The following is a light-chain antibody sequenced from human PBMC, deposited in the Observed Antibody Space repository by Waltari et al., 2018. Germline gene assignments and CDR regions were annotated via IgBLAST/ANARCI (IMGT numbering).Light chain of an antibody. Sequence: DPQLTQSPSSLSASAGDRVTITCRASQDISSYLAWYQQKPGKVPKLLIYHASTLQSVVPSRFSSSGSGTDFTLTISSLQPEDVATYYCQMGQTFGQGTKVEIK. V-gene: IGKV1-27*01. CDR3: QMGQT. CDR2: HAS. J-gene: IGKJ1*01. CDR1: QDISSY.